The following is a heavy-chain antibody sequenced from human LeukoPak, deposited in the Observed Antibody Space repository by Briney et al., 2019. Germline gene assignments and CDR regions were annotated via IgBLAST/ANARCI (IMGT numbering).Heavy chain of an antibody. V-gene: IGHV4-61*02. J-gene: IGHJ4*02. CDR3: ARDRNNFDY. CDR1: GGSISSGSYY. CDR2: IYTSGST. Sequence: SETLSLTCTVSGGSISSGSYYWSWIRQPAGKGLEWIGRIYTSGSTNYNPSLKSRVTISADTSKNQFSLKLSSVTAADTAVYYCARDRNNFDYWGQGTLVTVSS. D-gene: IGHD1/OR15-1a*01.